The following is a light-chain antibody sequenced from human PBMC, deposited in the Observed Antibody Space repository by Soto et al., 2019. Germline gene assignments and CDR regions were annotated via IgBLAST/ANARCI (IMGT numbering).Light chain of an antibody. V-gene: IGKV3-20*01. CDR3: QQYGSSSVT. J-gene: IGKJ1*01. CDR2: GAS. CDR1: QSVSSY. Sequence: EIVLTQSPATLSVSPGERATLSCRASQSVSSYLAWYQQKPGQAPRLLIYGASSRATGIPDRFSGSGSRTDFTLTISRLEPEDFAVYYCQQYGSSSVTFGQGTKVDIK.